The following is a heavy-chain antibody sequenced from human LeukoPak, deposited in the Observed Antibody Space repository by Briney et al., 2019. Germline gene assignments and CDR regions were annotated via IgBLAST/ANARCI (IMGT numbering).Heavy chain of an antibody. D-gene: IGHD2-21*01. CDR2: IIPIFGTA. V-gene: IGHV1-69*05. Sequence: ASVKVSCKASGGTFSSYAISWVRQAPGQGLEWMGGIIPIFGTANYAQKLQGRVTMTRDTSTSTVYMELSSLRSEDTAVYYCARDFVTSTGDDYWGQGTLVTVSS. CDR3: ARDFVTSTGDDY. J-gene: IGHJ4*02. CDR1: GGTFSSYA.